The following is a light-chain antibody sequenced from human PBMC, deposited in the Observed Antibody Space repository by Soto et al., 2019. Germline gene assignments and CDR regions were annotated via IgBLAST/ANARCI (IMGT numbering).Light chain of an antibody. CDR3: QQYNNWPPLS. V-gene: IGKV3-15*01. Sequence: EIVMTQSPVTLSVSPGERATLSCRASQSVSNNLAWYQQKPGQAPRLLIFGASSRATGIPARFSGSGSGTEFTLTITSLQSEDFAVYYCQQYNNWPPLSFGGGTKVDIK. CDR2: GAS. J-gene: IGKJ4*01. CDR1: QSVSNN.